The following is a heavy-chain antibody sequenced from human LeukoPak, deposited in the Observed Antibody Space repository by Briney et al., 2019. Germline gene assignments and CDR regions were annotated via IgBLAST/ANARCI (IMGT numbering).Heavy chain of an antibody. Sequence: GGSLRLFCAVSGFTLSSYGMSWVRQAPGKGLEWVAGISDSGGRTNYADSVKGRFSISRDNPKNTLYLQMNSLRAEDTAVYFCAKRGVVTRVILVGFHKEANYFDSWGQGALVTVSS. CDR1: GFTLSSYG. CDR3: AKRGVVTRVILVGFHKEANYFDS. J-gene: IGHJ4*02. D-gene: IGHD3-22*01. V-gene: IGHV3-23*01. CDR2: ISDSGGRT.